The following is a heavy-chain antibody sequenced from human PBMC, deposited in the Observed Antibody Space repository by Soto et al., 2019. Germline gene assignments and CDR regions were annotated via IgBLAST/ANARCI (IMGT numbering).Heavy chain of an antibody. V-gene: IGHV3-23*01. CDR3: AKVPQTYYYDSSGYPYYFDY. J-gene: IGHJ4*02. D-gene: IGHD3-22*01. Sequence: GGSLRLSCAASGFTFSSYAMSWVRQAPGKGLEWVSAISGSGGSTYYADSVKGRFTISRDNSKNTLYLQMNSLRAEDTAVYYCAKVPQTYYYDSSGYPYYFDYWGQGTLLTVSS. CDR2: ISGSGGST. CDR1: GFTFSSYA.